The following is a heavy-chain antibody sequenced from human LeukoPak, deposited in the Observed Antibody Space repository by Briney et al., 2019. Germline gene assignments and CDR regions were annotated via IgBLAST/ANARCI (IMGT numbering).Heavy chain of an antibody. J-gene: IGHJ4*02. CDR3: ARGIIKFDY. Sequence: GGSLRLSCAASGFTFSTYLMNWVRQAPGKGLEWVSSISSSSDYIYYVDSVKGRFTISRDNAKNSLFLQMNSLRAEDTAVYFCARGIIKFDYWGRGTLVTVSP. CDR1: GFTFSTYL. CDR2: ISSSSDYI. V-gene: IGHV3-21*01.